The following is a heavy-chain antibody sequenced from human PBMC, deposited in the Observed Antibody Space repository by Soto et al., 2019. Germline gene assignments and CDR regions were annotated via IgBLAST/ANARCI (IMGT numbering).Heavy chain of an antibody. V-gene: IGHV1-18*01. CDR3: AREEGGYSYGWPFDY. Sequence: QVQLVQSGAEVKKPGASVKVSCKASGYTFTSYGISWVRQAPGHGLEWMGWISAYNGHTNYAQKLQGRVTMTTDTSTSTAYMELRSLRSDDTAVYYCAREEGGYSYGWPFDYWGQGTLVTVSS. D-gene: IGHD5-18*01. J-gene: IGHJ4*02. CDR2: ISAYNGHT. CDR1: GYTFTSYG.